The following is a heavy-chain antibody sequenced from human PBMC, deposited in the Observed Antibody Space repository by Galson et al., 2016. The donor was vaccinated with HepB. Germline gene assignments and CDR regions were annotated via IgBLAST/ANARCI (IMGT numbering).Heavy chain of an antibody. Sequence: TLSLTCTVSGGSIGSGAYYWSWVRQHPGKGLEWIGYIYYTGTTSYNPSLKSRVTFSIATSKNQFSLMLSSVTAAAPAVFYCARGVGLYLAPQFDYWGQGILVTVSS. CDR2: IYYTGTT. CDR3: ARGVGLYLAPQFDY. V-gene: IGHV4-31*03. J-gene: IGHJ4*02. CDR1: GGSIGSGAYY. D-gene: IGHD2-15*01.